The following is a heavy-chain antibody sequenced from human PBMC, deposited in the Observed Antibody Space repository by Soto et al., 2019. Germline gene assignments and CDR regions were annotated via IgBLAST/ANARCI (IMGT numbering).Heavy chain of an antibody. CDR3: AIFLEWPPSTAFDY. D-gene: IGHD3-3*01. V-gene: IGHV1-69*06. Sequence: ASVKVSCKASGGTFSSYAISWVRQAPGQGLEWMGGIIPIFGTANYTQKFQGRVTITADKSTSTAYMELSSLRSEDTAVYYCAIFLEWPPSTAFDYWGQGTLVTVSS. CDR1: GGTFSSYA. J-gene: IGHJ4*02. CDR2: IIPIFGTA.